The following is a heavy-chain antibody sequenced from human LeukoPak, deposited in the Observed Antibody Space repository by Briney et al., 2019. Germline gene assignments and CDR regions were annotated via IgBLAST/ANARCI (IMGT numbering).Heavy chain of an antibody. CDR3: ARDTRPRGTIFGLVILWEYNWFDP. Sequence: ASVQVSCRAYGYTFTKYYIHWVRQAPRQGLEWMGVVNPSGGATNYAQRFQGRVTMTTDTSTATAYMELSSLRSEDTATYYCARDTRPRGTIFGLVILWEYNWFDPWGQGTLVTVSS. CDR1: GYTFTKYY. CDR2: VNPSGGAT. D-gene: IGHD3-3*01. V-gene: IGHV1-46*01. J-gene: IGHJ5*02.